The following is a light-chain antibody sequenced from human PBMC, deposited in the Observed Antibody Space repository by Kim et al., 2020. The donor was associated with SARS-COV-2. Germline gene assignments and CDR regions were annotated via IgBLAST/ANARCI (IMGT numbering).Light chain of an antibody. Sequence: SSELTQDPAVSVALGQTVRITCQGDSLRSYYASWYQQKPGQAPVLVFYGKNNRPSGIPDRFSGSYSGNTASLTITAAQAGDEADYYCNSRDSNDNVVFGGGTQLTVL. V-gene: IGLV3-19*01. CDR1: SLRSYY. CDR3: NSRDSNDNVV. CDR2: GKN. J-gene: IGLJ2*01.